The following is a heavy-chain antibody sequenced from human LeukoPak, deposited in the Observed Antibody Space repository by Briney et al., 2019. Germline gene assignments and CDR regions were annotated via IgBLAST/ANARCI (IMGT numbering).Heavy chain of an antibody. CDR3: VREVTSGSFDY. J-gene: IGHJ4*02. D-gene: IGHD1-26*01. V-gene: IGHV3-30*04. Sequence: GGSLRLSCAASGFTFSNYAMHWVRQAPGRGLEWVTVISSDGNGYYAGTVKGRFTISRDNSQNTLYVHMSSLRPEDTAVYYCVREVTSGSFDYWGQGTLVTVSS. CDR2: ISSDGNG. CDR1: GFTFSNYA.